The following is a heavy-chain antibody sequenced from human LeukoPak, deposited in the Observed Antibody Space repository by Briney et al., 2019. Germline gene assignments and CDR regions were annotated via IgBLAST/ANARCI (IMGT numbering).Heavy chain of an antibody. CDR2: IYYSGST. J-gene: IGHJ4*02. V-gene: IGHV4-31*03. D-gene: IGHD3-22*01. Sequence: SETLSLTCTVSGGSISSGGYYWSWIRQHPEKGLEWIGYIYYSGSTYYNPSLKSRVTISVDTSKNQFSLKLSSVTAADTAVYYCAGGSDGYYGYWGQGTLVTVSS. CDR3: AGGSDGYYGY. CDR1: GGSISSGGYY.